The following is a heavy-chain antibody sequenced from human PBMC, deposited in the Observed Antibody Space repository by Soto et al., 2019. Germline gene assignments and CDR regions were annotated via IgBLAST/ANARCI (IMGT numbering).Heavy chain of an antibody. V-gene: IGHV1-46*01. D-gene: IGHD2-8*01. CDR2: INPSGGAT. CDR3: GSIVPGCDAFES. CDR1: GYSFIDYY. Sequence: VQSGAALKKPGASVKVSCKASGYSFIDYYIHCVRQAPGQGLEWMGIINPSGGATNHAQPLQARVTVSREKSTSTVSVEMSSLRSEDMAVYCCGSIVPGCDAFESWGQGTLVTVSS. J-gene: IGHJ3*02.